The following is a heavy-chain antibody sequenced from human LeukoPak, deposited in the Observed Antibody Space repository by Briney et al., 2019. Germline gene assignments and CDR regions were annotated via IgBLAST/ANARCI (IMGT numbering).Heavy chain of an antibody. CDR3: ARQTPYNGNHYFDY. CDR1: YGSIIGHY. J-gene: IGHJ4*02. CDR2: IYSNENT. Sequence: SETLSLTCTVSYGSIIGHYWSWLRQSPGKGLEWIAYIYSNENTNYNPSLNGRLTISEDTSKNQFTPKVRSVTTADTAVYYCARQTPYNGNHYFDYWGPGTLVTVSS. D-gene: IGHD1-14*01. V-gene: IGHV4-4*09.